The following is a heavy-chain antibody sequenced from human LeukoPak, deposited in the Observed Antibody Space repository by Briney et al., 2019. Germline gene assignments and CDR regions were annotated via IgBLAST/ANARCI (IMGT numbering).Heavy chain of an antibody. CDR1: GYTFTSYY. V-gene: IGHV1-46*01. CDR2: INPSGGST. J-gene: IGHJ5*02. CDR3: ARGEGIAVAGTWFDP. D-gene: IGHD6-19*01. Sequence: ASVKVSCKASGYTFTSYYMHWVRQAPGQGLEWMGIINPSGGSTSYAQKFQGRVTMTRDTSTSTVYMELSSLRSDDTAVYYCARGEGIAVAGTWFDPWGQGTLVTVSS.